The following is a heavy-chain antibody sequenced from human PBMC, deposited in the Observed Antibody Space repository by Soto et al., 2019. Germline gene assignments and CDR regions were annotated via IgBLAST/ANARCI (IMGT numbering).Heavy chain of an antibody. D-gene: IGHD3-10*01. V-gene: IGHV1-69*02. CDR2: VNPIVGMS. Sequence: QVRLVQSGAELKKPGSSVKVSCSASGGTFNSYTIHWVRQAPGQGLEWVGRVNPIVGMSTSALKFQGRVTINADRSTTKAYMDLSSLKSEDTAIYYCATSYGSGSTHFDSWGQETLVTVSS. CDR3: ATSYGSGSTHFDS. J-gene: IGHJ4*02. CDR1: GGTFNSYT.